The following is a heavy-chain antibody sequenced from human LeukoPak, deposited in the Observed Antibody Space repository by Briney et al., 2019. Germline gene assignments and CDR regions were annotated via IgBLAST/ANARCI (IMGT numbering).Heavy chain of an antibody. V-gene: IGHV3-66*01. CDR3: ARGARGAYFDY. CDR2: IYGADTI. D-gene: IGHD4/OR15-4a*01. CDR1: GFTISSSY. Sequence: LTGGFLRLSCAASGFTISSSYMSWVRQVPGKGLEWVSCIYGADTIYYADFVKDRFTISRDSNRNILYLQMNSLRAEDTAVYYCARGARGAYFDYWGQGTLVTVSS. J-gene: IGHJ4*02.